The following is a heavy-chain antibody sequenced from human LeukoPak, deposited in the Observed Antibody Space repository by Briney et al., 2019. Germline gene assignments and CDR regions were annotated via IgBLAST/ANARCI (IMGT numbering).Heavy chain of an antibody. V-gene: IGHV3-23*01. CDR3: AKEHAGTGPYYFDQ. Sequence: GGPLRLSCAASGFSFSFYAMSWLRQAPEKGLEWVSSICGSSGTYYADSVKGRFTISRDNSKDTLSLQMNSLRAEDTATYYCAKEHAGTGPYYFDQWGQGTLVTVSS. CDR2: ICGSSGT. D-gene: IGHD1-1*01. CDR1: GFSFSFYA. J-gene: IGHJ4*02.